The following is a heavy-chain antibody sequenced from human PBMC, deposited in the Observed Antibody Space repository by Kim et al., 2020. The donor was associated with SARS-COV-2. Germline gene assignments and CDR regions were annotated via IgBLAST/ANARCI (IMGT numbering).Heavy chain of an antibody. CDR1: GYTFTSYY. CDR2: INPSGGST. V-gene: IGHV1-46*01. D-gene: IGHD2-2*01. CDR3: ARGLLYCSSTSCYCNWFDP. J-gene: IGHJ5*02. Sequence: ASVKVSCKASGYTFTSYYMHWVRQAPGQGLEWMGIINPSGGSTSYAQKFQGRVTMTRDTSTSTVYMELSSLRSEDTAVYYCARGLLYCSSTSCYCNWFDPGAREPWSPSPQ.